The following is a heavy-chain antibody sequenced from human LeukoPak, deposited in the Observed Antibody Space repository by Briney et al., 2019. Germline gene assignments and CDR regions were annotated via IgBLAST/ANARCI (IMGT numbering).Heavy chain of an antibody. J-gene: IGHJ3*02. Sequence: SETLSLTCTVSGGSINSGDYYWTWIRLPPGKGLEWIGEINHSGSTNYNPSLKSRVTISVDTPKKQFSLRLSSVTAADTAVYYCARGESNAFDIWGQGTMVTVSS. CDR1: GGSINSGDYY. CDR3: ARGESNAFDI. V-gene: IGHV4-34*01. D-gene: IGHD5/OR15-5a*01. CDR2: INHSGST.